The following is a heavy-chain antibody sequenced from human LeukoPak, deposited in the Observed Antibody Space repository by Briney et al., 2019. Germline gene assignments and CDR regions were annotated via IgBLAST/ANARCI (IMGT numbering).Heavy chain of an antibody. CDR2: ISGSGGST. CDR1: GFTFSSYA. V-gene: IGHV3-23*01. Sequence: PGGSLRLSCAASGFTFSSYAMSWVRQAPGKGLEWVSAISGSGGSTYYADSVKGRFTISRDNSKNTLYLQMNSLRAEDTAVYYCANLGLGIVVAQGAFDIWGQGTMATVSS. CDR3: ANLGLGIVVAQGAFDI. J-gene: IGHJ3*02. D-gene: IGHD3-22*01.